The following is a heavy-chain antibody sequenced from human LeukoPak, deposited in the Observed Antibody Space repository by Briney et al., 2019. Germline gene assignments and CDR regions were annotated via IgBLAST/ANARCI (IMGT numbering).Heavy chain of an antibody. J-gene: IGHJ3*02. D-gene: IGHD1-1*01. Sequence: GGSLRLSCAASGFTFSSYATSWVRQAPGKGLEWVSAISGSGGSTYYADSVKGRFTISRDNAKNTLYLQLNTLRVEDTAVYYCVRDNDRWSFDIWGQGTVVTVPS. CDR3: VRDNDRWSFDI. CDR1: GFTFSSYA. V-gene: IGHV3-23*01. CDR2: ISGSGGST.